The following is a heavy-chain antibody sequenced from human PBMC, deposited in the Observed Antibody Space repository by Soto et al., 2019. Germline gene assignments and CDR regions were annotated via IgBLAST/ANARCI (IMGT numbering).Heavy chain of an antibody. CDR1: GGSFSGYY. CDR3: ARKRTMVRENWFDP. Sequence: ETLSLTCAVYGGSFSGYYWSWIRQPPGKGLEWIGEINHSGSTNYNPSLKSRVTISVDTSKNQFSLKLSSVTAADTAVYYCARKRTMVRENWFDPWGQGTLVTVSS. J-gene: IGHJ5*02. D-gene: IGHD3-10*01. V-gene: IGHV4-34*01. CDR2: INHSGST.